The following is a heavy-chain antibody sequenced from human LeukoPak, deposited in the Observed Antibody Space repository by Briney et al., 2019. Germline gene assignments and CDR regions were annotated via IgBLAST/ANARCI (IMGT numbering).Heavy chain of an antibody. D-gene: IGHD5-12*01. J-gene: IGHJ5*02. CDR3: TRYSGYWFDP. V-gene: IGHV3-49*04. CDR2: IRSKAYGGTT. CDR1: GLTFGDYA. Sequence: GGSLRLSCTASGLTFGDYAMSWVRQAPGKGLEWVSFIRSKAYGGTTEYAASVKGRFTISRDDSTSIAYLQMNSLKTEDTAVYYCTRYSGYWFDPWGQGILVTVSS.